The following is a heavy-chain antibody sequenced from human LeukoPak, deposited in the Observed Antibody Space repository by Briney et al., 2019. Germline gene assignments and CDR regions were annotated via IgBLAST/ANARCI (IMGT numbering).Heavy chain of an antibody. Sequence: ASVKVSCKASGYTFTGYYMHWVRQAPGQGLEWMGWINPNSGGTNYAQKFQGRVTMTRDTSISTAYMELSSLRSEDTAVYYCATWYYDILTGPRSSFDPWGQGTLVTVSS. CDR2: INPNSGGT. V-gene: IGHV1-2*02. CDR3: ATWYYDILTGPRSSFDP. J-gene: IGHJ5*02. CDR1: GYTFTGYY. D-gene: IGHD3-9*01.